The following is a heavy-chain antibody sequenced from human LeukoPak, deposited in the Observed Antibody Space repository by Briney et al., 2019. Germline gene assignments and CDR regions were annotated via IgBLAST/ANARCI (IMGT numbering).Heavy chain of an antibody. V-gene: IGHV1-18*01. CDR3: ARVLKGRAPFDY. CDR1: GYTFTNYG. J-gene: IGHJ4*02. CDR2: ISGYNGNT. Sequence: GASVKVSCEASGYTFTNYGINWVRQAPGQGLEWMGWISGYNGNTNYAQKLQSRVTMTTDTSTSTAYMELRSLRSDDTAVYYCARVLKGRAPFDYWGQGTLVTVSS.